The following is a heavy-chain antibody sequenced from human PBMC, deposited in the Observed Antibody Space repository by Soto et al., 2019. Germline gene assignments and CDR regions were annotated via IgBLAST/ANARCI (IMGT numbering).Heavy chain of an antibody. Sequence: VQLVESGGGLVQPGGSLRLSCAASGFTVSSNYMSWVRQAPGKGLEWVSVIYSGGSTYYADSVKGRFTISRDNSKNTLYLQMNSLRAEDTAVYYCARGDDFWSGYWRYFDYWGQGTLVTVSS. CDR3: ARGDDFWSGYWRYFDY. CDR2: IYSGGST. V-gene: IGHV3-66*01. CDR1: GFTVSSNY. J-gene: IGHJ4*02. D-gene: IGHD3-3*01.